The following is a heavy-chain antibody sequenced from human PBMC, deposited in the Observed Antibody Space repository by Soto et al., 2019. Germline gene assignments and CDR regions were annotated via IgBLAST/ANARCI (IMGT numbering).Heavy chain of an antibody. CDR2: IYYSGRT. CDR3: ATYRA. V-gene: IGHV4-39*01. J-gene: IGHJ5*02. CDR1: GGSISRTTYS. Sequence: QVQLQESGPGLVKPSETLSLTCSVSGGSISRTTYSWGWIRQPPGNGLEWIGSIYYSGRTYYIPSLKSRVTISVDTSKNQFSLKLTSVTAADTAVYYCATYRAWGQGTLVTVSS. D-gene: IGHD3-16*02.